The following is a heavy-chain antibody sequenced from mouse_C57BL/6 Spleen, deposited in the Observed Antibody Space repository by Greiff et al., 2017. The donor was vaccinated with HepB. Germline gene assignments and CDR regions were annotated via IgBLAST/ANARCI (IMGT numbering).Heavy chain of an antibody. J-gene: IGHJ4*01. CDR1: GYTFTDYY. Sequence: QVQLKQSGAELVRPGASVKLSCKASGYTFTDYYINWVKQRPGQGLEWIARIYPGSGNTYYNEKFKGKATLTAEKSSSTAYMQLSSLTSEDSAVYFCASHYGYDDAMDYWGQGTSVTVSS. V-gene: IGHV1-76*01. CDR3: ASHYGYDDAMDY. D-gene: IGHD2-2*01. CDR2: IYPGSGNT.